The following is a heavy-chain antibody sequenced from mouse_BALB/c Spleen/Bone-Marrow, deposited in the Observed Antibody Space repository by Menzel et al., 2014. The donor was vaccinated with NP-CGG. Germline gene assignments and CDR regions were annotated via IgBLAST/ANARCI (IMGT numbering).Heavy chain of an antibody. J-gene: IGHJ3*01. CDR2: IDPASGNT. Sequence: VQLQQFGAELVKPGASVKLSCTASGFNIKDTYMHWVKQRPEQGLEWIGRIDPASGNTKFDPKFQGKATIASDTSSNTAYLQLSSLTSEDTAVYYCAAYYYVSSYGFAYWGQGTLVTVSA. CDR1: GFNIKDTY. CDR3: AAYYYVSSYGFAY. D-gene: IGHD1-1*01. V-gene: IGHV14-3*02.